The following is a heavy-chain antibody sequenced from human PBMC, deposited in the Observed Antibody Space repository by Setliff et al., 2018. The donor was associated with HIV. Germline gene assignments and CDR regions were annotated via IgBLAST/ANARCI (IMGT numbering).Heavy chain of an antibody. V-gene: IGHV3-7*01. CDR3: AREPHELRYFDWLLYPAYYYYGMDV. CDR1: GFTFSSYW. J-gene: IGHJ6*02. D-gene: IGHD3-9*01. CDR2: IKYDGSEK. Sequence: GESLRLSCAASGFTFSSYWMSWVRQAPGKGLEWVANIKYDGSEKYYVGSVKGRFTISRDNAKNSLYLQMNSLRAEDMAVYYCAREPHELRYFDWLLYPAYYYYGMDVWGQGTTVTVSS.